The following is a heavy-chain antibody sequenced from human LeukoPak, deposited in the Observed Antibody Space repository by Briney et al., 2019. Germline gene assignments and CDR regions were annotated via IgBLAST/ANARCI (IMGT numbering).Heavy chain of an antibody. CDR1: GFTFSSYG. CDR3: ARAVYGVQACFDF. D-gene: IGHD4-17*01. CDR2: IWYDGSNK. Sequence: PGGSLRLSCAASGFTFSSYGMHWVRQAPGEGLEWVAIIWYDGSNKYYTDSVKGRFTISRDNSKNTLYLQMNSLRVEDTAVYYCARAVYGVQACFDFWGQGTLVTVSS. J-gene: IGHJ4*02. V-gene: IGHV3-33*01.